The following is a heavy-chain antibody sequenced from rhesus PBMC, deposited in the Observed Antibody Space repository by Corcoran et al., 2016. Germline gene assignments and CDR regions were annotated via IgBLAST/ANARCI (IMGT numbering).Heavy chain of an antibody. Sequence: EVQLVESGGGLVKPGASLRLSCAASGYTFGDYGIPWVRQAPGKGLEWVSFISYTGKTLYYADSVKGRFTISRDNAKNSLSLQMNSLRAEDTAVYYCARDSLRNLSFDYWGQGVLVTVSS. CDR2: ISYTGKTL. V-gene: IGHV3-183*01. CDR3: ARDSLRNLSFDY. J-gene: IGHJ4*01. CDR1: GYTFGDYG.